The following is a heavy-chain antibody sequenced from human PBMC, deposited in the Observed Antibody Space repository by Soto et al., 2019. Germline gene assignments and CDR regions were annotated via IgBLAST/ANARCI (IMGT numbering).Heavy chain of an antibody. CDR2: IYYSGST. CDR1: GGSITSGGYY. V-gene: IGHV4-31*03. D-gene: IGHD5-12*01. CDR3: AREGGYVDSYRTGFNY. Sequence: QVQLQESGPGLVKPSQTLSLTCTVSGGSITSGGYYWSWIRQHPGKVLEWIGYIYYSGSTDYNSSLKRRVTLSADTSKNQFALNLSSVTAADTALYYCAREGGYVDSYRTGFNYWGQGALVTVSS. J-gene: IGHJ4*02.